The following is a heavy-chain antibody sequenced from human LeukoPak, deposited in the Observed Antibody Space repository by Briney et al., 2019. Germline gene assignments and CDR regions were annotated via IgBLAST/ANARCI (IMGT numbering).Heavy chain of an antibody. Sequence: GGSLRLSCTASGFTFSTSSMNWVRQAPGKGLRWVSSISSGSSYRYYADSVKGGFNISRDNAKNSLYLQMNSLRAEDTAVYYCAGSDATGYIPREWDYWYFDLWGRGTLVTVSS. J-gene: IGHJ2*01. CDR3: AGSDATGYIPREWDYWYFDL. CDR1: GFTFSTSS. D-gene: IGHD3-9*01. CDR2: ISSGSSYR. V-gene: IGHV3-21*01.